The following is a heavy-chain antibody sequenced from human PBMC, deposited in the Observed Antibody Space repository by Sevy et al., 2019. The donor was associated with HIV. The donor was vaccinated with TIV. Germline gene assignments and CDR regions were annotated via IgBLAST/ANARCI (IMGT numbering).Heavy chain of an antibody. D-gene: IGHD4-17*01. CDR2: IYYSGST. CDR3: ARLHGTTVTVDY. V-gene: IGHV4-39*01. Sequence: SETLSLTCTVSGGSISSSSYYWGWIRQPPGKGLEWLGSIYYSGSTYYNPSLKSRVTISVDTSKNQFSLKLSSVTAADTAVYYCARLHGTTVTVDYWGQGTLVTVSS. J-gene: IGHJ4*02. CDR1: GGSISSSSYY.